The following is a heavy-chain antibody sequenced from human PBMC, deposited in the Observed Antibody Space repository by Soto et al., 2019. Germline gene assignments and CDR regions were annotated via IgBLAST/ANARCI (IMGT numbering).Heavy chain of an antibody. CDR1: GYPFTSYG. J-gene: IGHJ6*01. V-gene: IGHV1-18*01. D-gene: IGHD6-25*01. CDR3: ARSQHHGGDGRYYNGLDF. Sequence: SVEVSSKASGYPFTSYGLSWGRLAPRQGADCMGWSSAYNGNTNYAQKRQGRVTMTTDTSTSTAYLKLRSLRSDDSAVYYCARSQHHGGDGRYYNGLDFWGKRTTVTVAS. CDR2: SSAYNGNT.